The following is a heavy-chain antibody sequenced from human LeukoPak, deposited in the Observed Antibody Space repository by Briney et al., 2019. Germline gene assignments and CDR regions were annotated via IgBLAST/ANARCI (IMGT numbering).Heavy chain of an antibody. D-gene: IGHD3-16*01. CDR3: AKTPRKGVYYGMDV. V-gene: IGHV3-30*18. J-gene: IGHJ6*04. Sequence: PGRSLRLSCAASGFTFSSYGMHWVRQAPGKGLEWVAVISYDGSNKCYADSVKGRFTISRDNSKNTLYLQMNSLRAEDTAVYYCAKTPRKGVYYGMDVWGKGTTVTVSS. CDR2: ISYDGSNK. CDR1: GFTFSSYG.